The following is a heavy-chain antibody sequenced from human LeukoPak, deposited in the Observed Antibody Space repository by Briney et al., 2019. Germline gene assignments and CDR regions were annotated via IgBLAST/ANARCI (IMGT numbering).Heavy chain of an antibody. CDR3: AKEGDTYYYDNSGKLDY. CDR2: ISYDGSNK. D-gene: IGHD3-22*01. J-gene: IGHJ4*02. V-gene: IGHV3-30*18. Sequence: PGGSLRLSCAASGFTFSNYGMHWVRQAPGKGLEWVAVISYDGSNKYYADPVKGRFTISRDNSKNTLYLQMNSLRAEDTAVYYCAKEGDTYYYDNSGKLDYWGQGTLVTVSS. CDR1: GFTFSNYG.